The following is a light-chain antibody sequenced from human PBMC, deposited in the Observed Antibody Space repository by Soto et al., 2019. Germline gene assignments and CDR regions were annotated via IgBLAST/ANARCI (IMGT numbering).Light chain of an antibody. CDR3: QQYNSYS. V-gene: IGKV1-5*01. CDR1: QSISNW. Sequence: DIQMTLSPSTVPASVGYRITITCRASQSISNWLAWYQTKPGTATKLLIYHASTLESGVPSRFSGSGSGTEFTLTISSPQPEDFATYYCQQYNSYSFGQGTKVDIK. CDR2: HAS. J-gene: IGKJ1*01.